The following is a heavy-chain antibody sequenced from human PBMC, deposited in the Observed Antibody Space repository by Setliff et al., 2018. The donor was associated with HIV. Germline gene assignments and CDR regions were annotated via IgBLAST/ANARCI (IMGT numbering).Heavy chain of an antibody. CDR3: AKGHSGSYYNILGY. V-gene: IGHV1-8*01. CDR1: GYTFTRYD. CDR2: MNPNSGNT. D-gene: IGHD1-26*01. Sequence: ASVKVSCKTSGYTFTRYDINWVRQATGQGLEWMGWMNPNSGNTGYAQKFQDRVSMTSNTSISTAYMELTNLISEDTAVYYCAKGHSGSYYNILGYWGQGTLVTVSS. J-gene: IGHJ4*02.